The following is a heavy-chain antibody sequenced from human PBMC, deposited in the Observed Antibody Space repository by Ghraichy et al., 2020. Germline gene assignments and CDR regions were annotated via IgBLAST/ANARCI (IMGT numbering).Heavy chain of an antibody. CDR1: GFTFSDYY. D-gene: IGHD3-3*01. Sequence: GESLNISCAASGFTFSDYYMSWIRQAPGKGLEWVSYISSSGSTIYYADSVKGRFTISRDNAKNSLYLQMNSLRAEDTAVYYCARVDFWSGYRPLLAWRGWFDPWGQGTLVTVSS. V-gene: IGHV3-11*01. CDR3: ARVDFWSGYRPLLAWRGWFDP. J-gene: IGHJ5*02. CDR2: ISSSGSTI.